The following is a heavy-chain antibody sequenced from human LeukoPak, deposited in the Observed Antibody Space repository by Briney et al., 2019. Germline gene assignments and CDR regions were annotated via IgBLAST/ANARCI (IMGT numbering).Heavy chain of an antibody. V-gene: IGHV3-74*01. J-gene: IGHJ4*02. CDR1: GFTFSNYW. Sequence: PGGSLRLSCAASGFTFSNYWMHWVRQVPGEGLVWVSRINTDGSGTYYADSVKGRFTISRDNAKNTLYLLMSSLRAEDTAIYYCARDHEGNYWGQGTLVTVSS. CDR3: ARDHEGNY. CDR2: INTDGSGT. D-gene: IGHD3-10*01.